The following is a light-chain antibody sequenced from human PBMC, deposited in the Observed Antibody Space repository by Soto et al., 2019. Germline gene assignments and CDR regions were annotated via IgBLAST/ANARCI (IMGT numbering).Light chain of an antibody. CDR1: ESISTW. CDR3: QQYSRLWS. J-gene: IGKJ1*01. Sequence: DIQMTQSPSSLSASVGDRVTITCRASESISTWLAWYQQKLGKAPKLLIYGASSLESGVPPRFSGDGSETDFTLTISSLQRDDFGTYYCQQYSRLWSFGQGTKVDIK. V-gene: IGKV1-5*03. CDR2: GAS.